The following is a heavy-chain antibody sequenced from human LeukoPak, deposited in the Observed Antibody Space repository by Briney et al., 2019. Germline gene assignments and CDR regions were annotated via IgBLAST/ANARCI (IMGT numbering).Heavy chain of an antibody. D-gene: IGHD3-9*01. J-gene: IGHJ4*02. V-gene: IGHV3-49*03. CDR1: GFTFGDYA. CDR3: TRDRGNYDILTGTGYFDY. CDR2: IRSMAYGGTR. Sequence: GGSLRLSCTASGFTFGDYAMSWFRQAPGKGREWVVFIRSMAYGGTREYAASVKGRFTISSDDSKSIAYLQMNSLKTEDTAVYYCTRDRGNYDILTGTGYFDYWGQGTLVTVSA.